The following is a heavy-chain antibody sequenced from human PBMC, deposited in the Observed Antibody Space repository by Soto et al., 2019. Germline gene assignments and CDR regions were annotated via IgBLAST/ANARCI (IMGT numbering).Heavy chain of an antibody. CDR2: IWFDGTKS. V-gene: IGHV3-33*01. J-gene: IGHJ6*03. CDR1: GFTLTHHA. CDR3: ARAEGMIVVVSLWMDV. D-gene: IGHD3-22*01. Sequence: XGSLKLSCAASGFTLTHHAMHWVRQAPGKGLEWVAVIWFDGTKSYYADSVKGRFTISRDNSKNTVSLQMNSLRVDDTAVYYCARAEGMIVVVSLWMDVWGKGTTVTVS.